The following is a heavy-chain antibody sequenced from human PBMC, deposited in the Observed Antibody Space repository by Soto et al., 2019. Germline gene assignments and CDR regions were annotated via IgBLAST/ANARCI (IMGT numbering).Heavy chain of an antibody. Sequence: GESLKISCKGSGYRFTSYWIGWVRQMPGKGLEWMGIIYPGDSDTRYSPSFQGQVTISADKSISTAYLQWSSLKASDTAMYYCARQITTVTTLRWFDPWGQGTLVTVSS. J-gene: IGHJ5*02. CDR3: ARQITTVTTLRWFDP. V-gene: IGHV5-51*01. D-gene: IGHD4-4*01. CDR2: IYPGDSDT. CDR1: GYRFTSYW.